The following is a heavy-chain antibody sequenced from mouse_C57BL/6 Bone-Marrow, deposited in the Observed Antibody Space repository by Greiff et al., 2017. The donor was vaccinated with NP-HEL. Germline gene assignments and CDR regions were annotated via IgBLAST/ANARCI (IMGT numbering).Heavy chain of an antibody. J-gene: IGHJ1*03. CDR2: INSDGGST. V-gene: IGHV5-2*01. D-gene: IGHD1-1*01. CDR3: AIHYYGSRRWYFDV. CDR1: EYEFPSHD. Sequence: EVKLVESGGGLVQPGESLKLSCESNEYEFPSHDMSWVRKTPEKRLELVAAINSDGGSTYYPDTMERRVIISRDNTKKTLYLQMLSLSSDVTALYYCAIHYYGSRRWYFDVWGTGTTVTVSS.